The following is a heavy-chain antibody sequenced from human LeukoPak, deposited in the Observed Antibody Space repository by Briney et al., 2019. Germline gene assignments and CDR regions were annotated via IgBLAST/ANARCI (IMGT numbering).Heavy chain of an antibody. J-gene: IGHJ6*03. CDR3: AKEGDCSSTSCPMDV. D-gene: IGHD2-2*01. V-gene: IGHV3-11*04. CDR1: GFTFSDYY. CDR2: ISSSGSTI. Sequence: GGSLRLSCAASGFTFSDYYMSWIRQAPGKGLEWVSYISSSGSTIYYADSVKGRFTISRDNAKNSLYLQMNSLRAEDTAVYYCAKEGDCSSTSCPMDVWGKGTTVTVSS.